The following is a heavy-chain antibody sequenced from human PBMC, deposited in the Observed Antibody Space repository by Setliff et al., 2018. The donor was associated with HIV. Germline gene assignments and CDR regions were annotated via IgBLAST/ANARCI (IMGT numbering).Heavy chain of an antibody. CDR1: GGSVTSYY. CDR3: ARGSWKDGAHGYFFDY. D-gene: IGHD1-1*01. Sequence: PSETLSLTCTVSGGSVTSYYWSWIRQSPEKGLEWIGYIYHTGITKYNPSLTSRLSTSIDTSKNQFSLSLTSVTAADPAVYYCARGSWKDGAHGYFFDYWGQGTLVTVSS. J-gene: IGHJ4*02. V-gene: IGHV4-59*02. CDR2: IYHTGIT.